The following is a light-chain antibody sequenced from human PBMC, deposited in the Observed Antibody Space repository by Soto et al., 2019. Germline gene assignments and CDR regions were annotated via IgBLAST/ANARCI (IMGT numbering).Light chain of an antibody. CDR2: GVT. V-gene: IGLV2-14*01. J-gene: IGLJ1*01. Sequence: QSALTQPASVSGSPGQSITISCSGTSSDVGDYYYVSWYQQHPGKAPKLLIYGVTDRPSGVSHRFSGSRSDSTASLTISGFQAEDEAEYYCFSYSDTNTFYVFGSGTKLTAL. CDR1: SSDVGDYYY. CDR3: FSYSDTNTFYV.